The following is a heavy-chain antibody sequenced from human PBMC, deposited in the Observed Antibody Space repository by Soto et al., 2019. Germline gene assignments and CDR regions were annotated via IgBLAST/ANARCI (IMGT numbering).Heavy chain of an antibody. Sequence: PGRSLRLSCAASGFTFSSYAMNWVRQAPGNGLEWVSGISGSGGSTYYADSVKGRFTISRDNSKNTLYLQMNSLRAEDTAVYYCVKDRRLDKYNWNDLGAFDYWGQGTLVTVSS. J-gene: IGHJ4*02. V-gene: IGHV3-23*01. D-gene: IGHD1-1*01. CDR3: VKDRRLDKYNWNDLGAFDY. CDR2: ISGSGGST. CDR1: GFTFSSYA.